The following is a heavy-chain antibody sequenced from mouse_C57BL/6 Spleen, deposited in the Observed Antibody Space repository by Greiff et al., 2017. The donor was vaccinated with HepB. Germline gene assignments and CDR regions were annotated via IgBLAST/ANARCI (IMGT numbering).Heavy chain of an antibody. Sequence: EVQLQQSGPELVKPGASVKISCKASGYTFTDYYMNWVKQSHGKSLEWIGDINPNNGGTSYNQKFKGKATLTVDKSSSTAYMELRSLPSEDSAVYYVARSGVWLRRKDYAMDYWGQGTSVTVSS. D-gene: IGHD2-2*01. CDR2: INPNNGGT. V-gene: IGHV1-26*01. CDR1: GYTFTDYY. CDR3: ARSGVWLRRKDYAMDY. J-gene: IGHJ4*01.